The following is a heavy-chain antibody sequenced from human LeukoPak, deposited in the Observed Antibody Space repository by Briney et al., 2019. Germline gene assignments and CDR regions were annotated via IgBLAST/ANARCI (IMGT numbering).Heavy chain of an antibody. D-gene: IGHD6-19*01. CDR3: ARVSYYSGCDY. J-gene: IGHJ4*02. CDR1: GYIFSSYC. V-gene: IGHV1-18*01. CDR2: ISAYNGNT. Sequence: ASVKVSCKASGYIFSSYCIGWVRQAPGQGLEWMGWISAYNGNTNFAQKLQGRVTMTTDTSTTTTNMELGSLTSDDTAGYYCARVSYYSGCDYWGQGTLVTVSS.